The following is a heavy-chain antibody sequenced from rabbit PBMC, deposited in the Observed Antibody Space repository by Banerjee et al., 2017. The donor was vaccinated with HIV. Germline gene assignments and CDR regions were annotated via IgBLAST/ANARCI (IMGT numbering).Heavy chain of an antibody. Sequence: QQQLVEPGGGLVKPGASLTLTCKASGFSFSSRYWICWVRQAPGKGLEWIACIDAGSSGKTYYASWAKGRFTISKTSSTTVTLQMTSLTAADTATYFCARGYAGYAGYGYAMDYFNLWGPGTLVTVS. CDR3: ARGYAGYAGYGYAMDYFNL. CDR1: GFSFSSRYW. D-gene: IGHD6-1*01. J-gene: IGHJ4*01. V-gene: IGHV1S45*01. CDR2: IDAGSSGKT.